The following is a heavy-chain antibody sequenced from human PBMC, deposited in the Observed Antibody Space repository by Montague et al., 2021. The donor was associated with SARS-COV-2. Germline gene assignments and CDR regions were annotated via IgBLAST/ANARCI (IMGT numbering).Heavy chain of an antibody. CDR2: IYYTGST. Sequence: SETLSLTCTVSGGSISSSSWGWIRQPPGKGLEWIGSIYYTGSTYYNPSLKSRVTISVDTSKNQFSLKLSSVTAADTAVYYCARHITGSGNAFDIWGQGTMVTVSS. V-gene: IGHV4-59*05. CDR3: ARHITGSGNAFDI. CDR1: GGSISSSS. J-gene: IGHJ3*02. D-gene: IGHD3-10*01.